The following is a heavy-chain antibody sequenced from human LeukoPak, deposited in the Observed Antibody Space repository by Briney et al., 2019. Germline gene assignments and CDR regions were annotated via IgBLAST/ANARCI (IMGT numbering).Heavy chain of an antibody. V-gene: IGHV3-48*03. D-gene: IGHD1-26*01. CDR1: GFTFSSYE. J-gene: IGHJ4*02. CDR2: ISSSGSTI. Sequence: GGSLRLSCAASGFTFSSYEMNWVRQAPGKGLEWVSYISSSGSTIYYADSVKGRFTISRDNAKNSLYLQMNSPRAEDTAVYYCARTDSGSYYYFDYWGQGTLVTVSS. CDR3: ARTDSGSYYYFDY.